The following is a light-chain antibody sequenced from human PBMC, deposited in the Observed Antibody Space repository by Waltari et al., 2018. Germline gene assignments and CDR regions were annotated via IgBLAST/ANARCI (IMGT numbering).Light chain of an antibody. V-gene: IGLV3-21*04. Sequence: SYVLTQPPSVSVAPGKQASITCGGNNLESKSVHWYQQKPGQAPILVISYDSDRPSGIPDRFSGSNSGNTATLTISRVEAGDEADYYCQVWDANTDPGVFGTGTEVTVL. J-gene: IGLJ1*01. CDR2: YDS. CDR1: NLESKS. CDR3: QVWDANTDPGV.